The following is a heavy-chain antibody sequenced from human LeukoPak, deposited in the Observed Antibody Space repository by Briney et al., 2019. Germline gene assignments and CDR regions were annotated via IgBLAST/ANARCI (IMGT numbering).Heavy chain of an antibody. V-gene: IGHV3-48*03. CDR3: ARDTVNGPLVISLDY. J-gene: IGHJ4*02. CDR1: GFSLTSYE. CDR2: FSSGGNAE. D-gene: IGHD3-22*01. Sequence: PGGSLRLSCAASGFSLTSYEMNWVRQTPGRGLEWVSHFSSGGNAEYYADSVRGRFSMSRDKAKNSPYMEMNSLRAEDTAVYYFARDTVNGPLVISLDYWGQGALVTVSS.